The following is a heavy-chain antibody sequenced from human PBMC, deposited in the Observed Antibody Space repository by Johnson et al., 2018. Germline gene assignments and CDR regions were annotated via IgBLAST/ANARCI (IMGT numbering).Heavy chain of an antibody. Sequence: QVQLVQSGGGVVQPGRSLRLSCAASGFTFSSYAMHWVRQAPGKGLEWVEVISYDGSNKYYTDSVKGRFTISRDNSKHTLYLQMNSLRAEDTAVYYCARDWVAAAGHEYFQHWGQGTLVTVSS. CDR2: ISYDGSNK. D-gene: IGHD6-13*01. CDR1: GFTFSSYA. CDR3: ARDWVAAAGHEYFQH. V-gene: IGHV3-30-3*01. J-gene: IGHJ1*01.